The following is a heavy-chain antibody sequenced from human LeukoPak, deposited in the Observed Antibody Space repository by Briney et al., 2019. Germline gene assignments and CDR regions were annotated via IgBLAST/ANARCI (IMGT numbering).Heavy chain of an antibody. D-gene: IGHD5-24*01. Sequence: PGGSLRLSCAASGSTFSNYAMSWVRQAPGKGLEWVAVISNDERNKYYADSVKGRFTISRDNSNNMVYLQMTSLGLEDTALYFCARPSPPGDGYNPPDYWGQGSLVIVSS. CDR2: ISNDERNK. J-gene: IGHJ4*02. V-gene: IGHV3-30*04. CDR1: GSTFSNYA. CDR3: ARPSPPGDGYNPPDY.